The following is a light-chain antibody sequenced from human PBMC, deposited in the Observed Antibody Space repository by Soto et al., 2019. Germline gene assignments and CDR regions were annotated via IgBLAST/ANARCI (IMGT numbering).Light chain of an antibody. CDR2: KIS. CDR1: QSLVYSDGNTH. J-gene: IGKJ2*01. CDR3: MQATQTPHT. Sequence: DIVMTQTPLSLPVTLGQSASISCRSSQSLVYSDGNTHLSWFLQRPGQPPRLLIYKISSRSSGVPDRVAGSGAGTDFTLSISRVEAEDVGTYYCMQATQTPHTFGQGTKLE. V-gene: IGKV2-24*01.